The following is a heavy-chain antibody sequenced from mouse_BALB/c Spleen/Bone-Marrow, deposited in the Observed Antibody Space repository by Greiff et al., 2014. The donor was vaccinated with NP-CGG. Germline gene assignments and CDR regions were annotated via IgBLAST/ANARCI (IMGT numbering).Heavy chain of an antibody. J-gene: IGHJ4*01. V-gene: IGHV5-17*02. D-gene: IGHD1-1*01. Sequence: LEESGGGLVQPGGSRKLSCAASGFTFSSFGMHWVRQAPEKGLEWVAYISSGSSTIYYADTVKGRFTISRDNPKNTLFLQMTSLRSEDTAMYYCAAITTVVARYAMDYWGQGTSVTVSS. CDR1: GFTFSSFG. CDR3: AAITTVVARYAMDY. CDR2: ISSGSSTI.